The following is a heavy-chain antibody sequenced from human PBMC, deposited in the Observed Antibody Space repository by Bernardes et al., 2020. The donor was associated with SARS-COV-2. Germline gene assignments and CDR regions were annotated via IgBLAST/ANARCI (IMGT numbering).Heavy chain of an antibody. CDR3: ARGWGYGSGSSHLDF. CDR1: GGPFSGYY. D-gene: IGHD3-10*01. J-gene: IGHJ4*02. Sequence: SETLSPTCGVSGGPFSGYYWNWIRQAPGKGLEWIGEINSSGRTNYNPSLKSRLTISVDTSKNQFSLNLTSVTAADTAIYYCARGWGYGSGSSHLDFWGQGNLVPVSS. V-gene: IGHV4-34*01. CDR2: INSSGRT.